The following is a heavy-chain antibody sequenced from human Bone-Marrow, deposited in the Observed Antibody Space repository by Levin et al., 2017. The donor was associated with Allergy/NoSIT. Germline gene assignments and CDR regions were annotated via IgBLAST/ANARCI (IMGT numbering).Heavy chain of an antibody. CDR2: ISVSGDTT. Sequence: GGSLRLSCAASGFTFSAFVVNWVRQAPGKGLEWVSVISVSGDTTFYADSVQGRFTMSRDNSKNTLFLQMDSLRVEDTAIYYCARSPSDFLGGYGMDVWGQGTTVAVSS. V-gene: IGHV3-23*01. J-gene: IGHJ6*02. CDR3: ARSPSDFLGGYGMDV. CDR1: GFTFSAFV. D-gene: IGHD3-16*01.